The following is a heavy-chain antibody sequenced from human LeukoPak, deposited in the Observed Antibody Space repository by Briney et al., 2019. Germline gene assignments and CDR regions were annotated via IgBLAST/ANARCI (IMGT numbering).Heavy chain of an antibody. CDR3: AKVMIVDYFDY. V-gene: IGHV3-30-3*01. CDR2: ISYDGSNK. J-gene: IGHJ4*02. D-gene: IGHD3-22*01. CDR1: AFTFSSYT. Sequence: GGSLRLSCAASAFTFSSYTMHWVRQAPGKGLEWVAVISYDGSNKYYADSVKGRFTISRDNSKNTLYLQMNSLRAEDTAVYYCAKVMIVDYFDYWGQGTLVTVSS.